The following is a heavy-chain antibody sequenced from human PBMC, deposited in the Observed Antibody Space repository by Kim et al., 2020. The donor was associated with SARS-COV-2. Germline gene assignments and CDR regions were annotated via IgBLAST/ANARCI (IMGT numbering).Heavy chain of an antibody. J-gene: IGHJ6*02. D-gene: IGHD2-2*02. CDR3: AVRGDCSSTSCYTPKYYYYGMDV. CDR2: IIPIFGTA. V-gene: IGHV1-69*13. Sequence: SVKVSCKASGGTFSSYAISWVRQAPGQGLEWMGGIIPIFGTANYAQKFQGRVTITADESTSTAYMELSSLRSEDTAVYYCAVRGDCSSTSCYTPKYYYYGMDVWGQGTTVTVSS. CDR1: GGTFSSYA.